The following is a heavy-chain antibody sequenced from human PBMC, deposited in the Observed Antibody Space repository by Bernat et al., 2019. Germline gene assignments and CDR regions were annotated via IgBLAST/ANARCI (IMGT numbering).Heavy chain of an antibody. J-gene: IGHJ3*02. V-gene: IGHV1-3*01. D-gene: IGHD3-3*01. Sequence: QVQLVQSGAEVKKPGASVKVSCKASGYTFTSYAMHWVRQAPGQRLEWMGWINAGNGNTKYSQKFQGRVTITRDTSASTAYMELSSLRSEDTAVYYCARADYDFWSGYYWDAFDIWGQGTMVTVSS. CDR1: GYTFTSYA. CDR3: ARADYDFWSGYYWDAFDI. CDR2: INAGNGNT.